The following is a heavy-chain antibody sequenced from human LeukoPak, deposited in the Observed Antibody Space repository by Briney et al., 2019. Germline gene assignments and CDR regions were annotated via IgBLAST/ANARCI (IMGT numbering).Heavy chain of an antibody. D-gene: IGHD3-22*01. CDR2: IYYSGST. CDR3: ARQGIYYYDSSGHFDY. V-gene: IGHV4-59*01. Sequence: SETLSLTCTVSGVSISSYYWSWIRQPPGKGLEWIGYIYYSGSTNYNPSLKSRVTISVDTSKNQFSLKLSSVTAADTAVYYCARQGIYYYDSSGHFDYWGQGTLVTVSS. J-gene: IGHJ4*02. CDR1: GVSISSYY.